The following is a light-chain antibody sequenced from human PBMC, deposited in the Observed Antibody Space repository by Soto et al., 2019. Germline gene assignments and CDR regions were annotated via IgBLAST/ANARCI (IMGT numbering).Light chain of an antibody. V-gene: IGKV1-39*01. Sequence: DIQMTQSPFSLSASVGDRVTITCRASQSINRDLNWYQQKPGKAPNLLIYAAFTLESGVPSRFSGSGSGTDFTLTISSLQLEDFATYYCQQNYSNPLALGGGTKVDIK. CDR2: AAF. CDR1: QSINRD. J-gene: IGKJ4*01. CDR3: QQNYSNPLA.